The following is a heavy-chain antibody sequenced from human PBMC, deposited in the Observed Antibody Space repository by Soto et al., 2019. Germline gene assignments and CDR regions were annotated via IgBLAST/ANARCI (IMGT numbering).Heavy chain of an antibody. CDR1: GGTFSSYA. Sequence: GASVKVSCKASGGTFSSYAISWVRQAPGQGLEWMGGIIPIFGTANYAQKFQGRVTITADESTSTAYMELSSLRSEDTAVYYCARDPPPPGVTIFGVVIDYYYGMDVWGQGTTVTVSS. D-gene: IGHD3-3*01. CDR3: ARDPPPPGVTIFGVVIDYYYGMDV. CDR2: IIPIFGTA. V-gene: IGHV1-69*13. J-gene: IGHJ6*02.